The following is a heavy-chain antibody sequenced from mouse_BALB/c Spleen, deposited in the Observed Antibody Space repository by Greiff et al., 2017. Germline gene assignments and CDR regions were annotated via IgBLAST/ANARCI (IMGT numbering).Heavy chain of an antibody. CDR3: ARDGAYYDYDVGVYYYAMDY. J-gene: IGHJ4*01. CDR2: IRNKANGYTT. V-gene: IGHV7-3*02. CDR1: GFTFTDYY. D-gene: IGHD2-4*01. Sequence: EVQRVESGGGLVQPGGSLRLSCATSGFTFTDYYMSWVRQPPGKALEWLGFIRNKANGYTTEYSASVKGRFTISRDNSQSILYLQMNTLRAEDSATYYCARDGAYYDYDVGVYYYAMDYWGQGTSVTVSS.